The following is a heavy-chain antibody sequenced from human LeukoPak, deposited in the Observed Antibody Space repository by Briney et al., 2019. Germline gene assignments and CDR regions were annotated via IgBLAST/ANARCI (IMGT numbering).Heavy chain of an antibody. CDR3: ARGPIAAAALNWFDP. J-gene: IGHJ5*02. D-gene: IGHD6-13*01. CDR2: IYYSGST. V-gene: IGHV4-59*11. Sequence: SETLSLTCNVSGESISSHYWSWTRQSPGKGLEWIGSIYYSGSTYYNPSLKSRVTISVDTSKNQFSLKLSSVTAADTAVYYCARGPIAAAALNWFDPWGQGTLVTVSS. CDR1: GESISSHY.